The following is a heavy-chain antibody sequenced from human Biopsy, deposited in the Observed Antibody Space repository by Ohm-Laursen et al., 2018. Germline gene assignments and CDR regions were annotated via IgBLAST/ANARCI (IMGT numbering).Heavy chain of an antibody. D-gene: IGHD6-25*01. CDR2: ISGYNGNT. J-gene: IGHJ4*02. CDR3: ARIAAAGWDDY. CDR1: GYKFTSYG. Sequence: ASVKVSCNASGYKFTSYGMSWVRQAPGQGFEWMGRISGYNGNTNYAQKFQGRITMTIDAATSTGYMDLRSLKSDDTAVYYCARIAAAGWDDYWGQGTLVTVS. V-gene: IGHV1-18*01.